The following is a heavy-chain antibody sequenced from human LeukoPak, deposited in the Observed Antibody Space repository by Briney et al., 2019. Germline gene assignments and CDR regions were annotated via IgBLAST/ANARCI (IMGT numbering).Heavy chain of an antibody. J-gene: IGHJ6*03. V-gene: IGHV5-51*01. CDR1: GYSFTSYW. Sequence: LGESLKISCKGSGYSFTSYWIGWVRQMPGKGLEWMGIIYPGDADTRYSPSFQGQVTISADKSISTAYLQWSSLKASDTAMYYCARHRQLSRLYSSSWYGREKYYYYYYYMDVWGKGTTVTVSS. CDR3: ARHRQLSRLYSSSWYGREKYYYYYYYMDV. D-gene: IGHD6-13*01. CDR2: IYPGDADT.